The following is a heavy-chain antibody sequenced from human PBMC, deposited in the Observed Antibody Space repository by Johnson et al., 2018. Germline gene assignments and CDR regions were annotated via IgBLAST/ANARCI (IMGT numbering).Heavy chain of an antibody. J-gene: IGHJ4*02. CDR3: VRDGGGNPLDLFDL. CDR1: GFTFSSYS. V-gene: IGHV3-21*05. Sequence: QLVESGGGLVKPGGSLRLSCAASGFTFSSYSMNWVRQAPGKGLEWVSRITGSNDHIDYADSVKGRFTISRDNAKNSLYLQMKTMRVEDTGVYFCVRDGGGNPLDLFDLWGKGTQVTVSS. CDR2: ITGSNDHI. D-gene: IGHD4-23*01.